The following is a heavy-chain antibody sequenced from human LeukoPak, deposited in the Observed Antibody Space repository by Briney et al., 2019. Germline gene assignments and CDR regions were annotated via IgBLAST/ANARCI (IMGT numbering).Heavy chain of an antibody. Sequence: PSETLSLTCAVYGGSFSGYYWSWIRQPPGKGLEWIGEINHSGSTNCNPSLKSRVTISVDTSKNQFSLKLSSVTAADTAVYYCARSKDYYGSGTKLWDYWGQGTLVTVSS. CDR3: ARSKDYYGSGTKLWDY. V-gene: IGHV4-34*01. D-gene: IGHD3-10*01. CDR2: INHSGST. CDR1: GGSFSGYY. J-gene: IGHJ4*02.